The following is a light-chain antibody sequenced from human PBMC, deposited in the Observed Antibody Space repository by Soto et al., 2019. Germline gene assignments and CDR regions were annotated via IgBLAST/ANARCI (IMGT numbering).Light chain of an antibody. V-gene: IGKV3-15*01. Sequence: EVVMSQSPATLSVSLGERVTLSCRASQSISSNLAWYQQKPGQAPRLLIYGASTRATDIPARFSGSGSGTEFTLTVSSLQSEDFAVYYCQVYGSSPLFAFGPGTEVDLK. CDR3: QVYGSSPLFA. J-gene: IGKJ3*01. CDR1: QSISSN. CDR2: GAS.